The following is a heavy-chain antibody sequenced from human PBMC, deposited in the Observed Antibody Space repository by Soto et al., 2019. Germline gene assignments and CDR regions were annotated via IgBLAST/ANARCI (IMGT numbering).Heavy chain of an antibody. J-gene: IGHJ4*02. CDR2: IIPIFGTA. CDR3: ARVLGYYDSSGYGGFAY. CDR1: GGTFSSYA. D-gene: IGHD3-22*01. Sequence: GASVKVSCKASGGTFSSYAISWVRQAPGQGLEWMGGIIPIFGTANYAQKFQGRVTITADESTSTAYMELSSLRSEDTAVYYCARVLGYYDSSGYGGFAYWRQGTLVTVSS. V-gene: IGHV1-69*13.